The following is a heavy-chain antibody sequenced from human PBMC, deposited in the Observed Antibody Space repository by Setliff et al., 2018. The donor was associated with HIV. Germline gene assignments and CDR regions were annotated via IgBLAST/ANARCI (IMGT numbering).Heavy chain of an antibody. D-gene: IGHD5-12*01. Sequence: PSETLSLTCTVSGGSISSHYWSWIRQPPGKGLEWIGSIYYSGSTNYNPSLKSRVTISVDTSKNQFSLKLSPVTAADTAVYYCARDLRRWLQPNYFDYWGQGTLVTVSS. CDR3: ARDLRRWLQPNYFDY. CDR1: GGSISSHY. CDR2: IYYSGST. J-gene: IGHJ4*02. V-gene: IGHV4-59*11.